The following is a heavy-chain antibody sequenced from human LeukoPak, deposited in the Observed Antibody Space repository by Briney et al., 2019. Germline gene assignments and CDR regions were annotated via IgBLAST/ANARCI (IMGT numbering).Heavy chain of an antibody. Sequence: GGSLRLSCAASGFTFSIYAMNWVRQAPGKGLEWVSGISGSGGSTYYADSVKGRFTISRDNSKNTLYLQMNSPRAEDTAVYHCAKGRKSYYYGMDVWGQGTTVTVSS. CDR2: ISGSGGST. J-gene: IGHJ6*02. V-gene: IGHV3-23*01. CDR3: AKGRKSYYYGMDV. CDR1: GFTFSIYA.